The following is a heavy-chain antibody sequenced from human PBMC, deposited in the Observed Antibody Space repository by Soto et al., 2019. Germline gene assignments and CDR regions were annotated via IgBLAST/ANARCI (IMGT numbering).Heavy chain of an antibody. CDR1: GFTFSSYG. Sequence: QVQLVESGGGVVQPGRSLRLSCAASGFTFSSYGMHWVRQAPGKGLEWVAVIWHDGSNKYYADSVKGRFTISRENSKNTLYLQIKRLRAEDTAVYSCARDLDGNFDYWGQGTLVTVSS. CDR2: IWHDGSNK. D-gene: IGHD1-1*01. CDR3: ARDLDGNFDY. V-gene: IGHV3-33*01. J-gene: IGHJ4*02.